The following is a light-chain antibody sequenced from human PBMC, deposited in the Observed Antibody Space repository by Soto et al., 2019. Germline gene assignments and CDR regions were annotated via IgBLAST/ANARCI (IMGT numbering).Light chain of an antibody. CDR2: KAS. CDR3: RQYVSYPVT. J-gene: IGKJ4*01. V-gene: IGKV1-5*03. CDR1: QSVSTN. Sequence: MTQSPATLSVSPGERATLSCRASQSVSTNLAWYQQKPGKAPNLLIYKASSLESGVPSRFSGSGSGTEFTLTISSLQSDDFATYYCRQYVSYPVTFGGGTKVEMK.